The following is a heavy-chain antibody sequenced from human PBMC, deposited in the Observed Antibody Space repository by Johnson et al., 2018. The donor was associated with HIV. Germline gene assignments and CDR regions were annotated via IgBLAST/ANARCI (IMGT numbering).Heavy chain of an antibody. CDR3: ARESLPGYSSSNDAFDI. J-gene: IGHJ3*02. Sequence: VQLVESGGGLVQPGGSLRLSCAASGFTFSSYWMSWVRQAPGKGLEWVANIKQDGSEKYYVDSVKGRFTISRDNAKNSLYLQMNSLRAEDTAVYYCARESLPGYSSSNDAFDIWGQGTMVTVSS. D-gene: IGHD6-13*01. CDR1: GFTFSSYW. CDR2: IKQDGSEK. V-gene: IGHV3-7*03.